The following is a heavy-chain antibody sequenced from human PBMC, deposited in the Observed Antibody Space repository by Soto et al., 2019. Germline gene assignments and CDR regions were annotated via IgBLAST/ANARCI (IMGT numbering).Heavy chain of an antibody. D-gene: IGHD3-10*01. V-gene: IGHV1-18*01. Sequence: QVQLVQSGAEVKKPGASVKVSCKASGYTFTSFGISWVRQAPGQGLEWMGWISTYSGDTHYAQKFQGRVTMTTETSTTTAFMALGSLESDDTAVYYCGRDLRGSGSYLCWGQGSLVTVSS. CDR2: ISTYSGDT. CDR3: GRDLRGSGSYLC. CDR1: GYTFTSFG. J-gene: IGHJ4*02.